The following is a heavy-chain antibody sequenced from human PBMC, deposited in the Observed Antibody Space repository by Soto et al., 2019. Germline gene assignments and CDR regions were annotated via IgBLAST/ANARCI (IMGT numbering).Heavy chain of an antibody. CDR2: IYRGGEI. V-gene: IGHV3-66*01. J-gene: IGHJ4*02. Sequence: EVQVVESGGGLVQPGGSLRLSCAASGVYVSNYYMSWFRQAPGKVLEWGSVIYRGGEIYYADPVQGRFTTSRDSSRNSLDLQMKSLRVDDTAVYYCARDRRDGDTLWGQGVVVTVSS. CDR3: ARDRRDGDTL. D-gene: IGHD5-18*01. CDR1: GVYVSNYY.